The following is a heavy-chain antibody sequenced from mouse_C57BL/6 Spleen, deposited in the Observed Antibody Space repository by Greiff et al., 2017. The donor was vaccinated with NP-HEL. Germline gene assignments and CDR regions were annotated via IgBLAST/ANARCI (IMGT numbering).Heavy chain of an antibody. CDR2: IYPRSGNT. CDR1: GYTFTSYG. D-gene: IGHD2-4*01. J-gene: IGHJ4*01. V-gene: IGHV1-81*01. CDR3: ARSRDDYDGGYYYAMDY. Sequence: QVQLQQSGAELARPGASVKLSCKASGYTFTSYGISWVKQRTGQGLEWIGEIYPRSGNTYYNEKFKGKATLTVDKSSSTAYMELRSLTSEDSAVYFCARSRDDYDGGYYYAMDYWGQGTSVTVSS.